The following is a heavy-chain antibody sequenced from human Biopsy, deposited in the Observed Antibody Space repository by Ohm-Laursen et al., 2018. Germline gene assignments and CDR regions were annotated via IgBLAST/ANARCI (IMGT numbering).Heavy chain of an antibody. CDR2: INQAGTT. CDR1: GKTFSDYQ. J-gene: IGHJ4*02. V-gene: IGHV4-34*08. Sequence: TLSLTCAVFGKTFSDYQWSWIRQPPGKGLESIGQINQAGTTNYNPSLKSRVSISADASKYEFFLRLTSVTAADTAVYLCGNEVHGRDYWGLGAQVTVSS. CDR3: GNEVHGRDY. D-gene: IGHD2-15*01.